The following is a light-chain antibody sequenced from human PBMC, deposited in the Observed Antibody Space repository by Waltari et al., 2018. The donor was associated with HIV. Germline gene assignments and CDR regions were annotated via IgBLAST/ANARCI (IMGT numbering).Light chain of an antibody. CDR3: AAWDDSLLV. Sequence: QSVLTQPPSASGTPGQRVTISCSGSSSNIGSNYVYWYQQLPGTAPKLLIYRNNQRPSGVPDRFSGSKSGTAASLAISGLRSEDEADDYCAAWDDSLLVFGGGTKLTVL. CDR1: SSNIGSNY. CDR2: RNN. V-gene: IGLV1-47*01. J-gene: IGLJ2*01.